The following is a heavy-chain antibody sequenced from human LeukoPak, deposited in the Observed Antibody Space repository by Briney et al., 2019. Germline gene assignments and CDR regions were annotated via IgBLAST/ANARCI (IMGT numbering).Heavy chain of an antibody. V-gene: IGHV3-21*04. Sequence: GGSLRLSCAASGFTFSSYSMNWVRQAPGKGLEWVSSISSSSSYIYYADSVKGRFTISRDNSKNTLYLQMNSLRAEDTAVYYCANQNPLDYWGQGTLVTVSS. CDR3: ANQNPLDY. CDR2: ISSSSSYI. CDR1: GFTFSSYS. J-gene: IGHJ4*02. D-gene: IGHD1-14*01.